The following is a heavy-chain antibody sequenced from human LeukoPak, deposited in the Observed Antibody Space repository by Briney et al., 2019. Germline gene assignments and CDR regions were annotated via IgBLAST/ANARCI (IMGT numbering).Heavy chain of an antibody. CDR1: GYTFTSYA. CDR2: INAGNGNT. V-gene: IGHV1-3*01. J-gene: IGHJ5*02. Sequence: RASVKVSCKASGYTFTSYAMHWVRQAPGQRLEWMGWINAGNGNTKYPQKFQGRVTITRDTSASTAYMELSSLRSEDTAVYYCARDGNDYVWGSYRETSNWFDPWGQGTLVTVSS. D-gene: IGHD3-16*02. CDR3: ARDGNDYVWGSYRETSNWFDP.